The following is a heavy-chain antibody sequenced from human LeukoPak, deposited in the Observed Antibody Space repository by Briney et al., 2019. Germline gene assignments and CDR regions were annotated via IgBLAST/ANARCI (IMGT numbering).Heavy chain of an antibody. V-gene: IGHV3-30*02. CDR1: GSTFSSYG. J-gene: IGHJ3*02. D-gene: IGHD1-26*01. Sequence: GGSLRLSCAASGSTFSSYGMHWVRQAPGKGLEWVAFIQYDGSNKYYADSVKGRFTISRDNSKNTLYLQMNSLRAEDTAVYYCARESLIVGDRDDAFDIWGHGTMVTVSS. CDR2: IQYDGSNK. CDR3: ARESLIVGDRDDAFDI.